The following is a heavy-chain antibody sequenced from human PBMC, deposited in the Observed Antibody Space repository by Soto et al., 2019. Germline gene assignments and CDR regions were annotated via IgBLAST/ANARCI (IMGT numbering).Heavy chain of an antibody. CDR2: ISGSGGST. Sequence: PGGSLRLSCAASGFTFSSYAMSWVRQAPGKGLEWVSAISGSGGSTYYADSVKGRFTISRDNSKNTLYLQMNSLRAEDTAVYYCAKDFTNMIVVPDAFDIWGQGTMVTVSS. J-gene: IGHJ3*02. CDR1: GFTFSSYA. D-gene: IGHD3-22*01. CDR3: AKDFTNMIVVPDAFDI. V-gene: IGHV3-23*01.